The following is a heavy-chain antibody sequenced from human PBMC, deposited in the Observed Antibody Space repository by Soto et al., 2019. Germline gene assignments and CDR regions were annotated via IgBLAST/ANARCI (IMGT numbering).Heavy chain of an antibody. CDR1: GGTFSSSA. Sequence: QVQLVQSGAEVKKPGSSVKVSCKVSGGTFSSSAISWVRQAPGQGLEWMGGIIPIFRTPDYSQNFQGRVTITADESTTTALMVLRSIRSEDTAVYYCARPKDRPRLGGNYYYGMAVWGQGTTVTVSS. D-gene: IGHD5-12*01. J-gene: IGHJ6*02. V-gene: IGHV1-69*12. CDR3: ARPKDRPRLGGNYYYGMAV. CDR2: IIPIFRTP.